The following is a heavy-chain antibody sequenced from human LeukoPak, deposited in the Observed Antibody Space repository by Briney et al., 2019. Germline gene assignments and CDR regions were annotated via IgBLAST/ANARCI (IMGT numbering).Heavy chain of an antibody. CDR3: ARAVLLWFGDHSYYFDY. D-gene: IGHD3-10*01. CDR1: GGSISSYY. CDR2: IYYSGST. V-gene: IGHV4-59*12. Sequence: SETLSLTCTVSGGSISSYYWSWIRQPPGKGLEWIGYIYYSGSTNYNPSLKSRVTISVDTSKNQFSLKLSSVTAADTAVYYCARAVLLWFGDHSYYFDYWGQGTLVSVSS. J-gene: IGHJ4*02.